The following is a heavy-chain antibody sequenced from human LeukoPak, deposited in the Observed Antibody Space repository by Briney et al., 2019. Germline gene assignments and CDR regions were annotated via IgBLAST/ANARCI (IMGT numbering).Heavy chain of an antibody. D-gene: IGHD2-15*01. CDR1: GGTFSSYA. CDR3: ARTRPQYCSGGSCYLAEYFQH. Sequence: GSSVTVSCKASGGTFSSYAISWVRQAPGQELEWMGGIIPIFGTANYAQKFQGRVTITADESTSTAYMELSSLRSEDTAVYYCARTRPQYCSGGSCYLAEYFQHWGQGTLVTVSS. J-gene: IGHJ1*01. CDR2: IIPIFGTA. V-gene: IGHV1-69*01.